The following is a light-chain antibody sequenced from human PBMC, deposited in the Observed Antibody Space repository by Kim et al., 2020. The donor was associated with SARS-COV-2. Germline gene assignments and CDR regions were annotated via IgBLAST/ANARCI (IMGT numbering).Light chain of an antibody. V-gene: IGKV3-20*01. CDR3: QQYGGSPWT. Sequence: SPGDRAPLSCTSSQTISGNYLAWYQQTPGQAPRVLIHGASSRATGIPDRFSGSGSGTDFTLTISRLEPEDFAVYYCQQYGGSPWTFGHGTKVDI. CDR2: GAS. CDR1: QTISGNY. J-gene: IGKJ1*01.